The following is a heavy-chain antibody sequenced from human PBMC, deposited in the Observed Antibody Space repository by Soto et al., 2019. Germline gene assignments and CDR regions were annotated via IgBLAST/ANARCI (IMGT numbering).Heavy chain of an antibody. V-gene: IGHV3-49*03. Sequence: EVQLVESGGGLVQPGRSLRLSCTASGFTFGDYGMSWFRQAPGKGLVWVGFIRAKAYGGTTGYAASVEGRFTISRDDSKSIAYLQMNSLKTEDTAVYYCSRAGETMVRGVVGPWGQGTLVTVSS. CDR3: SRAGETMVRGVVGP. J-gene: IGHJ5*02. CDR2: IRAKAYGGTT. CDR1: GFTFGDYG. D-gene: IGHD3-10*01.